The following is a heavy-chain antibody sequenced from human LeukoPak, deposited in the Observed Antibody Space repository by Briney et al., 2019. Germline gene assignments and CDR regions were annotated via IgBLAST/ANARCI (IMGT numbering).Heavy chain of an antibody. D-gene: IGHD3-3*01. CDR3: ARDTRAPYDFWSERAFDI. CDR1: GFIFSSYW. V-gene: IGHV3-7*01. J-gene: IGHJ3*02. Sequence: GGSLRLSCVASGFIFSSYWMSWVRQAPGKGLEWVANIKQDGSEKYYVDSVKGRFTISRDNAKNSLYLQMNSLRAEDTAVYYCARDTRAPYDFWSERAFDIWGQGTMVTVSS. CDR2: IKQDGSEK.